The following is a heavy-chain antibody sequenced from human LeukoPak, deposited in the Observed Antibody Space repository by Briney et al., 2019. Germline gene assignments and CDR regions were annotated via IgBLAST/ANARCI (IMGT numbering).Heavy chain of an antibody. CDR3: ARDRVVVADYYYGMDV. CDR1: GFPFSSHA. J-gene: IGHJ6*02. Sequence: GGSLRLSCAASGFPFSSHAMNWVRQAPGKGLEWVSGISGSDGSTYYADSVKGRFTIARDNSNNTLYLQMNSLRADDTAVYYCARDRVVVADYYYGMDVWGQGTTVTVSS. V-gene: IGHV3-23*01. CDR2: ISGSDGST. D-gene: IGHD2-15*01.